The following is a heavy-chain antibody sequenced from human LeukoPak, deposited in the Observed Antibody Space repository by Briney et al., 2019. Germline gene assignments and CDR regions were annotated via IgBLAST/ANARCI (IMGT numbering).Heavy chain of an antibody. CDR2: IYYSGST. D-gene: IGHD2-8*02. CDR3: AGAAGGYYFDY. V-gene: IGHV4-59*01. J-gene: IGHJ4*02. CDR1: GGSISTYY. Sequence: SETLSLTCTVPGGSISTYYWSWIRQPPGKGLEYIGYIYYSGSTNYNPSLKSRVTISLDTSKNQFSLKLSSVTAADTAVYYCAGAAGGYYFDYWGQGSLVTVSS.